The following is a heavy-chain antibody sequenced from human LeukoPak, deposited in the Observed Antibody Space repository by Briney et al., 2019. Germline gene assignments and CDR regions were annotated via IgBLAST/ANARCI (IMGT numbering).Heavy chain of an antibody. D-gene: IGHD4-17*01. CDR2: IYPGDSDT. V-gene: IGHV5-51*01. CDR3: ARHLSGDLFLFDY. J-gene: IGHJ4*02. CDR1: GYSFTSYW. Sequence: GESLKISCKGSGYSFTSYWIGWVRQMPGKGLEWMGIIYPGDSDTRYSPSFQGQVTVSADKSISTAYLQWSSLKASGTAMYYCARHLSGDLFLFDYWGQGTLVTVSS.